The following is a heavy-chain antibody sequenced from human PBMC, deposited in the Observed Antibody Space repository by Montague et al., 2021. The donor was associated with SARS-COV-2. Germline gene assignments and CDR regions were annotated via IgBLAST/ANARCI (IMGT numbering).Heavy chain of an antibody. Sequence: SETLSLTCTIPCRATKGKIGSADVWTPVTSLDRIPSFAYNESTYNPSLNSLVTMSLDTSKNHFSLTLISVTAADTAVYYCAKASRGYGGDFDSWGQGTLVIVAS. CDR3: AKASRGYGGDFDS. CDR1: CRATKGK. V-gene: IGHV4-59*01. D-gene: IGHD4-23*01. J-gene: IGHJ4*02. CDR2: FAYNEST.